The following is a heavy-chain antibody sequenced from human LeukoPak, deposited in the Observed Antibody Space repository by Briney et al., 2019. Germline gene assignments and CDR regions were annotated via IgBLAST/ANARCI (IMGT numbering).Heavy chain of an antibody. D-gene: IGHD6-19*01. Sequence: SETLSLTCTVSGGSISSSSYYWGWIRQPPGKGLEWIGSIYYSGSTYYNPSLKSRVTISVDTSKNQFSLKLSSVTAADTAVYYCARGTHSSGWYLDAFDIWGQGTMVTVSS. CDR3: ARGTHSSGWYLDAFDI. V-gene: IGHV4-39*07. J-gene: IGHJ3*02. CDR2: IYYSGST. CDR1: GGSISSSSYY.